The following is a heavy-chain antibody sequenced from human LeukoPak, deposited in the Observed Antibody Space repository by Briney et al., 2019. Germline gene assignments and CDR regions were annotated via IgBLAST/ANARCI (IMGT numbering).Heavy chain of an antibody. CDR1: GGSFSGYY. D-gene: IGHD5-12*01. CDR2: INHSGST. V-gene: IGHV4-34*01. J-gene: IGHJ4*02. Sequence: KPSETLSLTCAVYGGSFSGYYWSWIRQPPEKGLEWIGEINHSGSTNYNPSLKSRVTISEDTSKNQFSLKLSSVTAADTAVYYCARRKGKLVANYFDYWGQGTLVTVST. CDR3: ARRKGKLVANYFDY.